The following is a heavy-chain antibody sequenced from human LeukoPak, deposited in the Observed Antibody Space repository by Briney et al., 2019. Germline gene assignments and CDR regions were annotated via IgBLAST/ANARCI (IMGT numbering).Heavy chain of an antibody. Sequence: PGGSLRLSCAASGFTFSSYSMNWVRQAPGKGLEWVSSISSSSSYIYYADSVKGRFTISRDNAKNSLYLQMNSLRAEDTAVYYCARDLQNTIFGVVIRYYVDVWGKGTTVTVSS. CDR3: ARDLQNTIFGVVIRYYVDV. V-gene: IGHV3-21*01. CDR1: GFTFSSYS. CDR2: ISSSSSYI. J-gene: IGHJ6*03. D-gene: IGHD3-3*01.